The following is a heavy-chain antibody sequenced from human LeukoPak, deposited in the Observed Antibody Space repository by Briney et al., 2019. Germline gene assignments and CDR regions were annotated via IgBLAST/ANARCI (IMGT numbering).Heavy chain of an antibody. V-gene: IGHV4-59*12. CDR1: GGSISSYY. CDR3: ARETLWFGELRYFQH. J-gene: IGHJ1*01. D-gene: IGHD3-10*01. CDR2: IYYSGST. Sequence: SETLSLTCTVSGGSISSYYWSWIRQPPGKGLEWIGYIYYSGSTNYNPSLKSRVTISVDTSKNQFSLKLSSVTAADTAVYYCARETLWFGELRYFQHWGQGTLVTVSS.